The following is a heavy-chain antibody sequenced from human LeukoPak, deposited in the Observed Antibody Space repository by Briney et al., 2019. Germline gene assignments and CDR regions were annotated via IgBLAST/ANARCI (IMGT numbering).Heavy chain of an antibody. Sequence: ASVKVSCKASGYTFTSYDINWVRQATGQGLEWMGWMNPNSGNTGYAQKFQGRVTMTRNTSISTAYMEPSSLRSEDTAVYYCARIDSSSWYLDAFDIWGQGTMVTVSS. CDR3: ARIDSSSWYLDAFDI. CDR1: GYTFTSYD. CDR2: MNPNSGNT. D-gene: IGHD6-13*01. V-gene: IGHV1-8*01. J-gene: IGHJ3*02.